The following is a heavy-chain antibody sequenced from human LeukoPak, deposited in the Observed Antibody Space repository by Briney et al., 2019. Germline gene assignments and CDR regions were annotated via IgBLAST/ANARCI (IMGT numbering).Heavy chain of an antibody. J-gene: IGHJ3*02. CDR1: GFTFSNYG. CDR3: ARGQHRVTYSDDAFDI. Sequence: GGSLRLSCAASGFTFSNYGMSWVRQAPGKGLEWVSAINGGGVTTYYADSVKGRFTISRDNSKNTLYLQMSSLRAEDTAVYYCARGQHRVTYSDDAFDIWGQGTMVTVSS. CDR2: INGGGVTT. V-gene: IGHV3-23*03. D-gene: IGHD4-11*01.